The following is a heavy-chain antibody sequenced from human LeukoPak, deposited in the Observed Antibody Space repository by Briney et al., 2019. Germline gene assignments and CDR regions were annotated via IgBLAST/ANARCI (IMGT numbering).Heavy chain of an antibody. CDR3: ARDPYSSSSE. V-gene: IGHV3-53*01. D-gene: IGHD6-6*01. Sequence: GGSLRLSCAASGFTVSSNYMSWVRQAPGKGLEWVSVIYSGGSTYYADSVKGRFTISRDNAKNTLYLQMNSLRAEDTAVYYCARDPYSSSSEWGQGTLVTVSS. J-gene: IGHJ4*02. CDR1: GFTVSSNY. CDR2: IYSGGST.